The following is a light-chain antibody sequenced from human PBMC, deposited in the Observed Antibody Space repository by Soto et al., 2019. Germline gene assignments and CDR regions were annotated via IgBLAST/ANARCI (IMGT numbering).Light chain of an antibody. J-gene: IGKJ1*01. Sequence: EIVLTQSPGTLSLSPGERATLSCRASQSVSSSYLAWYQQKPGQAPRLLIYGASSRATGIPDRFSGSGSGTVFTLTISRLEPEDFAVYYCQQYGSSLPWTFGQGTKVEIK. CDR3: QQYGSSLPWT. CDR1: QSVSSSY. CDR2: GAS. V-gene: IGKV3-20*01.